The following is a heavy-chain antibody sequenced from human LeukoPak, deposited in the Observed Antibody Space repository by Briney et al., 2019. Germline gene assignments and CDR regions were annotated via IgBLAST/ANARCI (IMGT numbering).Heavy chain of an antibody. Sequence: PGGSLRLSCAASGFTFSSYGMHWVRQAPGKGLEWVAFIRYDGSNKYYADSVKGRFTISRDNSKNTLYLQTNSLRAEDTAVYYCAKDGSSSWYMPSLDYWGQGTLVTVSS. CDR1: GFTFSSYG. CDR3: AKDGSSSWYMPSLDY. J-gene: IGHJ4*02. CDR2: IRYDGSNK. V-gene: IGHV3-30*02. D-gene: IGHD6-13*01.